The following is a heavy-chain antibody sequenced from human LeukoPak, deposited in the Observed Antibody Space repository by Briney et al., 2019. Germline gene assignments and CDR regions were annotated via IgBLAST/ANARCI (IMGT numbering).Heavy chain of an antibody. CDR1: GFALSSHW. J-gene: IGHJ4*02. D-gene: IGHD4-11*01. CDR2: VNRDGSET. Sequence: GGSLRLSCAASGFALSSHWMTWVRQVPGRGPEWVANVNRDGSETYYLDSVRGRFTISRDNAKNSLSLQMNSLRAEDTAVYYCASNYGGWGQGTLVTVSS. CDR3: ASNYGG. V-gene: IGHV3-7*03.